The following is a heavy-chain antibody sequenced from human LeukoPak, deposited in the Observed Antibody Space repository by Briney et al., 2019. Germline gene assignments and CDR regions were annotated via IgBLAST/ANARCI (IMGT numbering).Heavy chain of an antibody. V-gene: IGHV4-28*01. CDR1: GYSISSSNW. Sequence: SDTLSLTCAVSGYSISSSNWWGWIRQPPGKGLEWIGYIYYSGSTYYNPSLKSRVTMSVDTSKNQFSPKLSSVTAVDTAVYYYARSHEEAFDIWGQGTMVTVSS. CDR3: ARSHEEAFDI. J-gene: IGHJ3*02. CDR2: IYYSGST.